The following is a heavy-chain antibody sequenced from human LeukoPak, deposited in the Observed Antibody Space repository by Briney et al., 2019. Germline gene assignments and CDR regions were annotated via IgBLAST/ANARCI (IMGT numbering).Heavy chain of an antibody. D-gene: IGHD1-26*01. V-gene: IGHV4-34*01. CDR3: ARGVSSVGATREDYFDY. Sequence: SETLSLTCAVYGGSFSGYYWSWIRQPPGKGMEWIGEINHGGSTNYNPSLKSRVTISVDTSKNQFSLKLSSVTAADTAVYYCARGVSSVGATREDYFDYWGQGTLVTVSS. CDR2: INHGGST. J-gene: IGHJ4*02. CDR1: GGSFSGYY.